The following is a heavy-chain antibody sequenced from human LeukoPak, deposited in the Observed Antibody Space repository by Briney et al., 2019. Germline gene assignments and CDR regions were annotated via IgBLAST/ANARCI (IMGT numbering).Heavy chain of an antibody. V-gene: IGHV3-21*01. J-gene: IGHJ6*02. D-gene: IGHD6-13*01. CDR3: AKPAVSNEQQLGRESYYYYGMDV. CDR1: GFTFSSYT. CDR2: ISGSNSYI. Sequence: GGSLRLSCAASGFTFSSYTMHWIRQAPGKGLEWVSSISGSNSYIFYADSVKGRFTVSRDNAKDSLYLQMNSLRAEDTAVYYCAKPAVSNEQQLGRESYYYYGMDVWGQGTTVTVSS.